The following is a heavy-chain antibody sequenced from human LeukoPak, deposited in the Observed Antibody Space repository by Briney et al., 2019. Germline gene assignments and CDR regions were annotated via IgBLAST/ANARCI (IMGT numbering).Heavy chain of an antibody. CDR3: ARLGRTYYDFWSGP. V-gene: IGHV4-39*01. D-gene: IGHD3-3*01. J-gene: IGHJ5*02. Sequence: PSETLSLTCTVSGGSISSSSYYWGWIRQPPGKGLEWIGTIFYRGITYYNPSLKSRLTISVDTSKNQFSLKLSSVTAAGTAVYYCARLGRTYYDFWSGPWGQGTLVTVSS. CDR2: IFYRGIT. CDR1: GGSISSSSYY.